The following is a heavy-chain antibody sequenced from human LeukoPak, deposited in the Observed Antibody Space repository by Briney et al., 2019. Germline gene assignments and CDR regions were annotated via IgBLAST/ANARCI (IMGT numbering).Heavy chain of an antibody. Sequence: SETLSLTCAVYGGSFSGYYWSWIRQPPGKGPEWIGEINHSGSTNYNPSLKSRVTISVDTSKNQFSLKLSSVTAADTAVYYCARGRRYFDWLLRGYYFDHWGQGTLVTVSS. D-gene: IGHD3-9*01. CDR2: INHSGST. J-gene: IGHJ4*02. CDR3: ARGRRYFDWLLRGYYFDH. V-gene: IGHV4-34*01. CDR1: GGSFSGYY.